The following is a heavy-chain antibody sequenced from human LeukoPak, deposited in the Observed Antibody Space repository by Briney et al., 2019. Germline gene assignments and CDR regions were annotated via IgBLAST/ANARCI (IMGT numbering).Heavy chain of an antibody. V-gene: IGHV2-70*01. Sequence: RRSGPTLVNPTQTLTLTCTFSGFSLSTSGMCVSWIRQPPGKALEWLPLIVWDDDKYYSTSLKTRLTISKDTSKNQVVLTMTNMDPVDTATYYCARTEWGDYGDLPGGFDPWGQGTLVTVSS. D-gene: IGHD4-17*01. J-gene: IGHJ5*02. CDR2: IVWDDDK. CDR3: ARTEWGDYGDLPGGFDP. CDR1: GFSLSTSGMC.